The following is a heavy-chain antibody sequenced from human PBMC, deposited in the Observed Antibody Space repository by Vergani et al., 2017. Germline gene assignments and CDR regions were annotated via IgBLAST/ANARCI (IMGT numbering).Heavy chain of an antibody. J-gene: IGHJ4*02. D-gene: IGHD3-3*01. CDR2: IYYSGST. CDR3: ARVDGFGGWPFDY. CDR1: GGPISSYY. Sequence: QVQLQESGPGLVKPSETLSLTCTVSGGPISSYYWSWIRQPPGKGLEWIGYIYYSGSTNYNPSLKSGVTISVDTSKNQFSLKLSSVTAADTAVYYCARVDGFGGWPFDYWGQGTLVTVSS. V-gene: IGHV4-59*01.